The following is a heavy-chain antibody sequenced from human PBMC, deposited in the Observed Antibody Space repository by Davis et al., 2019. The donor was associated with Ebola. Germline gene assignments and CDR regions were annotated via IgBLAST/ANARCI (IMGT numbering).Heavy chain of an antibody. D-gene: IGHD5-12*01. V-gene: IGHV3-30*02. CDR3: AKDKGRYSGYDGVDS. CDR2: IQTDGSSE. CDR1: GFTFSSYT. Sequence: GGSLRLSCAASGFTFSSYTLHWVRQAPGKGLEWVTFIQTDGSSEYYSDPVKGRFTISRDNSKNTLYLQMNSLRRGDTAVYYCAKDKGRYSGYDGVDSWGQGTLVTVSS. J-gene: IGHJ4*02.